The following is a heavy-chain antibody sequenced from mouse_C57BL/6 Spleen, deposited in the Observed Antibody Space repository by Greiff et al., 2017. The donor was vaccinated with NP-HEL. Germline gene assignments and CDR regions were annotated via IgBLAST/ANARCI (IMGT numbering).Heavy chain of an antibody. Sequence: VQLQQSGAELVRPGASVKLSCTASGFNIKDDYMHWVKQRPEQGLEWIGWIDPENGDTEYASKFQGKATITADTSSNTAYLQLSSLTSEDTAVYYCTTEAAQATWGYFDYWGQGTTLTVSS. CDR2: IDPENGDT. V-gene: IGHV14-4*01. J-gene: IGHJ2*01. CDR1: GFNIKDDY. D-gene: IGHD3-2*02. CDR3: TTEAAQATWGYFDY.